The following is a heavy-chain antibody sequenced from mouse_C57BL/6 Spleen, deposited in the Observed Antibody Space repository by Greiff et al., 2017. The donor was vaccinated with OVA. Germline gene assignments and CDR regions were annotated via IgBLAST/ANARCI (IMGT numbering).Heavy chain of an antibody. Sequence: EVHLVESGGGLVKPGGSLKLSCAASGFTFSDYGMHWVRQAPEKGLEWVAYISSGSSTIYYADTVKGRFTISRDNAKNTLFLQMTSLRSEDTAMYYCARSYGYDDYFDYWGQGTTLTVSS. D-gene: IGHD2-2*01. V-gene: IGHV5-17*01. CDR2: ISSGSSTI. CDR1: GFTFSDYG. CDR3: ARSYGYDDYFDY. J-gene: IGHJ2*01.